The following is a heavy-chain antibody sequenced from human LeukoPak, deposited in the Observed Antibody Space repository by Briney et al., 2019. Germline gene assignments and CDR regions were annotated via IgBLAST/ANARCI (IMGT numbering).Heavy chain of an antibody. CDR1: GFTFSNYA. V-gene: IGHV3-7*03. CDR2: IKEDGSVR. D-gene: IGHD6-6*01. CDR3: ARPYSSSSYYYGMDV. Sequence: GGSLRLSCAASGFTFSNYAMSWVRQAPGKGLEWVASIKEDGSVRQYVDSVKGRFSISRDNTKGSLFLQLNSLRAEDTAVYYCARPYSSSSYYYGMDVWGQGTTVTVSS. J-gene: IGHJ6*02.